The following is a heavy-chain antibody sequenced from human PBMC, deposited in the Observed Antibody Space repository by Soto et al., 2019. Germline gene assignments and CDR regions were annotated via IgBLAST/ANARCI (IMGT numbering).Heavy chain of an antibody. V-gene: IGHV4-59*01. CDR3: ARDGPSPYSSSWYPNYYYYGMDV. CDR2: IYYSGST. CDR1: GGSISSYY. J-gene: IGHJ6*02. Sequence: PSETLSLTCTVSGGSISSYYWSWMRQPPGKGLEWIGYIYYSGSTNYNPSLKSRVTISVDTSKNQFSLKLSSVTAADTAVYYCARDGPSPYSSSWYPNYYYYGMDVWGQGTTVTVSS. D-gene: IGHD6-13*01.